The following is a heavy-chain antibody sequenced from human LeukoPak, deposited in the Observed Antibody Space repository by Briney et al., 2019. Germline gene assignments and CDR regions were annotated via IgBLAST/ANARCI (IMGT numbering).Heavy chain of an antibody. D-gene: IGHD6-13*01. CDR3: ARDGVSSRRPTNYYYYMDV. J-gene: IGHJ6*03. V-gene: IGHV1-69*06. CDR1: GGTFSSYA. Sequence: SVKVSCKASGGTFSSYAISWVRQAPGQGLEWMGGIIPIFGTANYAQKFQGRVTITADKSTSTAYMELSSLRSEDTAVYYCARDGVSSRRPTNYYYYMDVWGKGTTVTVSS. CDR2: IIPIFGTA.